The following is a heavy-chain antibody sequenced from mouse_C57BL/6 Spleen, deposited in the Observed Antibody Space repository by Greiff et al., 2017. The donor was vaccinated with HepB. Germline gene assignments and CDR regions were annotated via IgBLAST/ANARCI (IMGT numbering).Heavy chain of an antibody. J-gene: IGHJ4*01. D-gene: IGHD2-5*01. CDR3: ARRAYYSNYEAMDY. Sequence: EVQGVESGGGLVKPGGSLKLSCAASGFTFSDYGMHWVRQAPEKGLEWVAYISSGSSTIYYADTVKGRFTISRDNAKNTLFLQMTSLSSEDTAMYYCARRAYYSNYEAMDYWGQGTSVTVSS. CDR1: GFTFSDYG. V-gene: IGHV5-17*01. CDR2: ISSGSSTI.